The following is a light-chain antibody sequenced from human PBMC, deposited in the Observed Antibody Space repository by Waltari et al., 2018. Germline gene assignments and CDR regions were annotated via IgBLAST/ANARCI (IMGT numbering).Light chain of an antibody. CDR3: NSYAGSNSVL. CDR1: RSDVCGYTC. V-gene: IGLV2-8*01. CDR2: DVS. Sequence: QSALTQPHSASGSPGHSVTIPCPGTRSDVCGYTCVSGYQQRPGEAPTLMIYDVSKRPSGVPDRFSGSKSGNTAYLTVSGLQAEDEADYYCNSYAGSNSVLFGAGTKLTVL. J-gene: IGLJ2*01.